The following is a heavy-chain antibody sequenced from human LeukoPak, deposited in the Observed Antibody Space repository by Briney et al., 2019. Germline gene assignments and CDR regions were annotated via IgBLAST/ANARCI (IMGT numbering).Heavy chain of an antibody. CDR1: GFTFSSYA. Sequence: GRSLRLSCAASGFTFSSYAMHWVRQAPGKGLEWVAVISYDGSNKYYADSVKGRFTISRDNSKNTLYLQMNSLRAEDTAVYYCASIPGGFGELLWNGQVIFDYWGQGTLVTVSP. J-gene: IGHJ4*02. V-gene: IGHV3-30*04. CDR2: ISYDGSNK. D-gene: IGHD3-10*01. CDR3: ASIPGGFGELLWNGQVIFDY.